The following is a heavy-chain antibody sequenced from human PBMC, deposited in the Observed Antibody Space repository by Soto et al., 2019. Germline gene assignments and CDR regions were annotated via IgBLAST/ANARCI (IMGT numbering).Heavy chain of an antibody. CDR1: GYTFTSYY. CDR2: INPSGGST. D-gene: IGHD6-19*01. Sequence: GASVKVSCKASGYTFTSYYMHWVRQAPGQGLEWMGIINPSGGSTSYAQKFQGRVTMTTDTSTSTAYMELSSLRSEDTAVYYCGRDSAVAVSQPLPYNWFDPWGQGTWSPSPQ. J-gene: IGHJ5*02. V-gene: IGHV1-46*01. CDR3: GRDSAVAVSQPLPYNWFDP.